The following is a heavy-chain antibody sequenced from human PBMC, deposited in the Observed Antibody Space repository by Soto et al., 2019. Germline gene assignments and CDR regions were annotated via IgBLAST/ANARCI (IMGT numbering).Heavy chain of an antibody. J-gene: IGHJ4*02. D-gene: IGHD2-21*02. CDR2: INPSGGST. V-gene: IGHV1-46*03. CDR3: ARGKTYCGGDCYSEILGY. CDR1: GYTFTSYY. Sequence: ASVKVSCKASGYTFTSYYMHWVRQAPGQGLEWMGIINPSGGSTSYAQKFQGRVTMTRDTSTSTFYMELSSLRSEDTAVYYCARGKTYCGGDCYSEILGYWGQGTLVTVS.